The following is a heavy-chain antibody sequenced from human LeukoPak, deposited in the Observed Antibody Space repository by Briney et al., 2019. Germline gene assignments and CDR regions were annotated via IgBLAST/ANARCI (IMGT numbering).Heavy chain of an antibody. D-gene: IGHD3-10*01. J-gene: IGHJ4*02. CDR2: INTNTGNP. V-gene: IGHV7-4-1*02. CDR1: GYNSTYYG. Sequence: ASVKVSCKASGYNSTYYGMNWVRQAPGQGLEWMGWINTNTGNPTYAQGFTGQYVFSLDTSVSTACLQISSLKAEDTAVYYCARRKGAREFYYFDFWGQGTLVTVSS. CDR3: ARRKGAREFYYFDF.